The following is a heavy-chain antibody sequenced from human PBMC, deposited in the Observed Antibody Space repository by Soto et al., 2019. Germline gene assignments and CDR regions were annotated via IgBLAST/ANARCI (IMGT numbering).Heavy chain of an antibody. Sequence: ETLSLTCTVSGGSISSSSYYWGWIRQPPGKGLEWIGSIYYSGSTYYNPSLKSRVTISVDTSKNQFSLKLSSVTAADTAVYYCARLSTRGPNYWGQGTLVTVSS. V-gene: IGHV4-39*01. J-gene: IGHJ4*02. CDR2: IYYSGST. CDR1: GGSISSSSYY. CDR3: ARLSTRGPNY. D-gene: IGHD3-10*01.